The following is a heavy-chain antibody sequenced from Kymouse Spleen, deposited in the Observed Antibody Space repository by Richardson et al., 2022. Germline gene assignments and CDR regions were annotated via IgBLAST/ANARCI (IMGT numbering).Heavy chain of an antibody. J-gene: IGHJ4*02. CDR3: ARTMVRGVTPFDY. Sequence: QVQLVESGGGVVQPGRSLRLSCAASGFTFSSYGMHWVRQAPGKGLEWVAVIWYDGSNKYYADSVKGRFTISRDNSKNTLYLQMNSLRAEDTAVYYCARTMVRGVTPFDYWGQGTLVTVSS. V-gene: IGHV3-33*01. CDR1: GFTFSSYG. D-gene: IGHD3-10*01. CDR2: IWYDGSNK.